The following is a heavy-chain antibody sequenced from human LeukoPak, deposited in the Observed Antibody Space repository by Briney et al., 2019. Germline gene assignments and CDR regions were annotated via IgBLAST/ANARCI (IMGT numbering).Heavy chain of an antibody. V-gene: IGHV4-39*01. D-gene: IGHD6-13*01. CDR2: IYYGGGT. Sequence: ETLSLTCTVSGASSSSSTYYWGWIRQPPGKGLEWIGSIYYGGGTYYNPSLKSRVTMSVDTSQKQFSLKLSSVTAADTAVYYCARHAGGIAAAGTRPFDYWGQGTLVTVSS. CDR3: ARHAGGIAAAGTRPFDY. J-gene: IGHJ4*02. CDR1: GASSSSSTYY.